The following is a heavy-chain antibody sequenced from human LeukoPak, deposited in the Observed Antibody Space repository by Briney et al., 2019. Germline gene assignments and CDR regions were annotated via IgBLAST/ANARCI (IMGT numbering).Heavy chain of an antibody. CDR2: IYPGDSDT. CDR3: ARHGHDTRLFIDY. V-gene: IGHV5-51*01. CDR1: GYSFTNYW. Sequence: GESLKISCKGSGYSFTNYWIGWVRQMPGKGLEWMGIIYPGDSDTRYRPSFQGQVTISADKSISTDYLQWRSLEASDTAVYYCARHGHDTRLFIDYWGQGTLVTVSS. J-gene: IGHJ4*02. D-gene: IGHD2-2*01.